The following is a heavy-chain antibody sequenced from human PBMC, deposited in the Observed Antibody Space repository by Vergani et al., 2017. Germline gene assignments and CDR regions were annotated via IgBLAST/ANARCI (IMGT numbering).Heavy chain of an antibody. CDR3: ARVFRSSSYGYYYYYYMDV. D-gene: IGHD6-6*01. CDR2: TYYRSKWYN. V-gene: IGHV6-1*01. J-gene: IGHJ6*03. Sequence: QVQLQQSGPGLVKPSQTLSLTCAISGDSVSSNSAAWNWIRQSPSRGLEWLGRTYYRSKWYNDYAVSVKSRITINPETSKNQFSLQLNSVTPEDTAVYYCARVFRSSSYGYYYYYYMDVWGKGTTVTVSS. CDR1: GDSVSSNSAA.